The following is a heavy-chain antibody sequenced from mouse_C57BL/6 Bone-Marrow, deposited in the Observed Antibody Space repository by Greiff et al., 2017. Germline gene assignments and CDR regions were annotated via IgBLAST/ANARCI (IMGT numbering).Heavy chain of an antibody. Sequence: VQLQQPGAELVKPGASVKLSCKASGYTFTSYWMQWVKQRPGQGLEWIGEIDPSDSDTNYNQKFKGKATLTVDTSSSTASMQLSSLTSEDSAVYYCAIEGYPFYYWGQGTTLTVSS. CDR2: IDPSDSDT. V-gene: IGHV1-50*01. J-gene: IGHJ2*01. CDR3: AIEGYPFYY. CDR1: GYTFTSYW.